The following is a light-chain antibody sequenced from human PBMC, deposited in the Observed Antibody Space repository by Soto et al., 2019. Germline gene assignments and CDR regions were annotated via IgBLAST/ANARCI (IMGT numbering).Light chain of an antibody. CDR2: GAS. CDR3: QQYDNWPQT. CDR1: QSVSSD. V-gene: IGKV3-15*01. Sequence: EIVLTQSTATLSLSPGERATLSSRASQSVSSDLAWYQHKPGQAPRLLIYGASTRATGIPARFSGRGSGTEFTLTISSLQSVDFAVYYCQQYDNWPQTFGQGTKVEIK. J-gene: IGKJ1*01.